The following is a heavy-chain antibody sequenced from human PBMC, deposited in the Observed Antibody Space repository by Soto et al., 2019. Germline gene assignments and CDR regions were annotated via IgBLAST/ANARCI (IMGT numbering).Heavy chain of an antibody. D-gene: IGHD3-10*01. CDR2: INHSGST. CDR1: GGSFSGYY. J-gene: IGHJ6*02. V-gene: IGHV4-34*01. Sequence: SETLSLTCAVYGGSFSGYYWSWISQPPGKGLEWIGEINHSGSTNYNPSLKSRVTISVDTSKNQFSLKLSSVTAADTAVYYCVTARAYYYYGMDVWGQGTTVTVSS. CDR3: VTARAYYYYGMDV.